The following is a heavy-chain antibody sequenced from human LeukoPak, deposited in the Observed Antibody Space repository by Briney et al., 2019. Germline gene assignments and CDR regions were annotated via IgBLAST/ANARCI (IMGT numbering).Heavy chain of an antibody. CDR2: IYYSGST. CDR1: GGSISSYY. J-gene: IGHJ5*02. V-gene: IGHV4-59*08. CDR3: ARHLGSGSYNNWFDP. Sequence: SETLSLTCTVSGGSISSYYWSGIRQPPGKGLEWIGYIYYSGSTNYNPSLKSRVTISVDTSKNQFSLKLSSVTAADTAVYYCARHLGSGSYNNWFDPWGQGTLVTVSS. D-gene: IGHD3-10*01.